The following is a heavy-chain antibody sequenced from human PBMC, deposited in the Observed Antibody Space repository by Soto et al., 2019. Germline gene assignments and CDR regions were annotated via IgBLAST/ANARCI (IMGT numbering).Heavy chain of an antibody. Sequence: GESLKISCTGSVDIFNSYSIACERQLPGKGLGWMGRIVPSDSYTVYSPSFQGHVTISADKSINTAYLQWSRLKASDTAIYYCAIYQLRSTNWFDPWGQGTLVTVSS. CDR3: AIYQLRSTNWFDP. J-gene: IGHJ5*02. CDR2: IVPSDSYT. D-gene: IGHD2-2*01. CDR1: VDIFNSYS. V-gene: IGHV5-10-1*01.